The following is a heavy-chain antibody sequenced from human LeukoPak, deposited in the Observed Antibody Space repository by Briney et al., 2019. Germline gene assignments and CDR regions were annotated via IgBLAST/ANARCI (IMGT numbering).Heavy chain of an antibody. Sequence: SGGSLRLSCAASGFTFSSYSMNWVRQAPGKGLEWVSVISAGGGTTYYADSVKGRFTVSRDNSKNTLYLQMSSLRVEDTAVYYCASDMGATCRRCFDNWGQGTRVTVSS. V-gene: IGHV3-23*01. CDR2: ISAGGGTT. J-gene: IGHJ4*02. CDR3: ASDMGATCRRCFDN. CDR1: GFTFSSYS. D-gene: IGHD1-26*01.